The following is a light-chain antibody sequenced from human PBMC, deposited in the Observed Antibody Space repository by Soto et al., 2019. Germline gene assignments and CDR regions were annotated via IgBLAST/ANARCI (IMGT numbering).Light chain of an antibody. CDR1: RSDIGGYKY. V-gene: IGLV2-14*01. Sequence: QSALTQPASVSGSPGQSITISCTGSRSDIGGYKYVSWYQQLPGKAPKLLIYEVSVRPSGITDRFSGSKSGITASLTISGLQSGDEAVYYCSSYTSSSSLYVFGSGTKLTVL. CDR3: SSYTSSSSLYV. CDR2: EVS. J-gene: IGLJ1*01.